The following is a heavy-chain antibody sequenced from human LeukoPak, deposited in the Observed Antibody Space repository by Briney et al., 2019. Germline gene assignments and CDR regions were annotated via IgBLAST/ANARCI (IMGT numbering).Heavy chain of an antibody. CDR3: ARHQKSNLETIFPLDY. CDR1: GYSFTSYW. J-gene: IGHJ4*02. Sequence: GGSLKISCKGSGYSFTSYWIGWVRQMPGKGLEWMGIIYPGDSDTRYSPSFQGQVTISADKSISTAYLQWSSLKASDTAMYYCARHQKSNLETIFPLDYWGQGTLVTVSS. CDR2: IYPGDSDT. D-gene: IGHD1-1*01. V-gene: IGHV5-51*01.